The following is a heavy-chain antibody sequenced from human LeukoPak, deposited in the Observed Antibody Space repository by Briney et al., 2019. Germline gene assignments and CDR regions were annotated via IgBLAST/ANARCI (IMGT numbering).Heavy chain of an antibody. CDR3: ARDVLGAAAGTVYYYYYMDV. Sequence: GASVKVSCKASGYTFTSYGISWVRQAPGQGLEWMGWISAYNGNTNYAQELQGRVTMTTDTSTSTAYMELRSLRSDDTAVYYCARDVLGAAAGTVYYYYYMDVWGKGTTVTVSS. CDR2: ISAYNGNT. D-gene: IGHD6-13*01. V-gene: IGHV1-18*01. J-gene: IGHJ6*03. CDR1: GYTFTSYG.